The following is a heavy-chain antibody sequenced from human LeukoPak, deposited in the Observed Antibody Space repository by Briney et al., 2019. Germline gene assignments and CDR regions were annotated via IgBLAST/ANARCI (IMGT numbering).Heavy chain of an antibody. V-gene: IGHV3-48*03. D-gene: IGHD3-22*01. J-gene: IGHJ4*02. CDR3: ARGYYDSSGFRFDY. Sequence: PGGSLRLSCAASGFTFSTFGMNWVRQAPGKGLEWVSYISGSGRTIYYADSVKGRFTISRDNAKNSLYLQMNSLRAEDTAVYYCARGYYDSSGFRFDYWGQGTLVTVSS. CDR2: ISGSGRTI. CDR1: GFTFSTFG.